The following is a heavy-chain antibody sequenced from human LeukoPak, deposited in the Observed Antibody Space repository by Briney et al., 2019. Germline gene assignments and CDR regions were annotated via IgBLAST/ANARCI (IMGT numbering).Heavy chain of an antibody. V-gene: IGHV3-23*01. Sequence: GGSLRLSCAASGFTCSSYAISFVRHAPGKRLEWGSAISGSGGSTYYADSGKVPFTISRDNSKNTLYLQMNRLRAEAKAVYYCAKVAVYRSGWYDEETFDYWGQGTMVTVSS. CDR1: GFTCSSYA. CDR2: ISGSGGST. D-gene: IGHD6-19*01. J-gene: IGHJ4*02. CDR3: AKVAVYRSGWYDEETFDY.